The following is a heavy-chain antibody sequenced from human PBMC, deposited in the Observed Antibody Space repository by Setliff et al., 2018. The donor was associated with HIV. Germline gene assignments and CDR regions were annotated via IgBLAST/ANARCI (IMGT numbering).Heavy chain of an antibody. CDR2: IYTSGST. J-gene: IGHJ4*02. V-gene: IGHV4-59*08. CDR1: GGSISTYF. Sequence: SETLSLTCTVSGGSISTYFWTWIRQPPGKGLEWIGYIYTSGSTNYNPSLKSRVTISVDTSKNQFSLKLSSVTAADTAVYYCARHKSQPYYFDYWGQGTLVTVSS. CDR3: ARHKSQPYYFDY.